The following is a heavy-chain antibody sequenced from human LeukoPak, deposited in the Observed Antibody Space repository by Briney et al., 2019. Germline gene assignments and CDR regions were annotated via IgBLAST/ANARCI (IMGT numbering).Heavy chain of an antibody. V-gene: IGHV3-23*01. CDR2: IGSSDGKT. CDR1: EFTFRNYA. Sequence: GGSLRLSCVASEFTFRNYAMNWVRQAPGKGLEWVSAIGSSDGKTYYADSVQGRFTISRDIYKNTLYLHMKSLRAEDTAVYYCAYDGPNWGSYFDYWGQGILVTVSS. D-gene: IGHD7-27*01. CDR3: AYDGPNWGSYFDY. J-gene: IGHJ4*02.